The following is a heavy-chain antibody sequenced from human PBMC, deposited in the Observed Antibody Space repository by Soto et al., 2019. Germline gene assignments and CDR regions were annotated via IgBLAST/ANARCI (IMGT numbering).Heavy chain of an antibody. CDR3: AKGRGGGGWYGWDYYYYYGMDV. Sequence: EVQLLESGGGLVQPGGSLRLSCAASGFTFSSYAMSWVRQAPGKGLEWVSAISGSGGSTYYADSVKGRFTISRDNSKNTLYLQMNSLRAEDTAVYYCAKGRGGGGWYGWDYYYYYGMDVWGQGTTVTVSS. CDR1: GFTFSSYA. V-gene: IGHV3-23*01. CDR2: ISGSGGST. J-gene: IGHJ6*02. D-gene: IGHD6-19*01.